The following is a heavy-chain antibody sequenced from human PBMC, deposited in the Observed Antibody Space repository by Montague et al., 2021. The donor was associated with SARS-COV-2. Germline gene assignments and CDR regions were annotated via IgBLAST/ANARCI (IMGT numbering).Heavy chain of an antibody. CDR2: INSDGSST. J-gene: IGHJ4*02. Sequence: SLRLSYAASGFTFSSYWMHWVRQAPGKGLVWVSRINSDGSSTSYADSVKGRFTISRDNAKNTLYLQMNSLRAEDTAVYYCARVLYYYGRFDYWGRGTLVTVSS. CDR3: ARVLYYYGRFDY. V-gene: IGHV3-74*01. CDR1: GFTFSSYW. D-gene: IGHD3-10*01.